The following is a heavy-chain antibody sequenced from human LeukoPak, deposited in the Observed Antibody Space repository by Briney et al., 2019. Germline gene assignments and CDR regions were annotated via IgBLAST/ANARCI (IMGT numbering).Heavy chain of an antibody. J-gene: IGHJ4*02. CDR2: INHSGST. D-gene: IGHD6-6*01. CDR3: ARGSPKQLAAFDY. V-gene: IGHV4-34*01. Sequence: PSETLSLTCAVYGGSFSGYYWSWIRQPPGKGLEWIGEINHSGSTNYNPSLKSRVTISVDTSKNQFSLKLSSVTAADTAVYYCARGSPKQLAAFDYWGQGTLVTVSS. CDR1: GGSFSGYY.